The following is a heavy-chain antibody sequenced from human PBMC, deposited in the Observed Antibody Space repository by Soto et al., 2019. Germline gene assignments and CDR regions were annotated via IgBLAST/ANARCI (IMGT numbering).Heavy chain of an antibody. CDR2: TYYRSKWYN. CDR3: ARDPYIVVVPAAMFRLDYYYYGMDV. D-gene: IGHD2-2*01. Sequence: QTLIGSCAIWGDGVTSNSAAWNWIRQSPSRGLEWLGRTYYRSKWYNDYAVSVKSRITINPDTSKNQFSLQLNSVTPEDTAVYYCARDPYIVVVPAAMFRLDYYYYGMDVWGQGTTVTVSS. CDR1: GDGVTSNSAA. J-gene: IGHJ6*02. V-gene: IGHV6-1*01.